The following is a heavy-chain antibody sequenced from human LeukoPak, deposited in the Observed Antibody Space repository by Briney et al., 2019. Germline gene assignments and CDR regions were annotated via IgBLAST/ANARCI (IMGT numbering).Heavy chain of an antibody. D-gene: IGHD5-24*01. J-gene: IGHJ3*02. CDR1: GGSISSSRYY. CDR2: IYYNGDT. Sequence: PSETLSLTCTVSGGSISSSRYYWGWIRQPPGKGLEWIGTIYYNGDTYYDPSLKSRVTISVDTSKIQFSLKLSSVTAADTAVYYCASPREMATIYDAFDIWGQGTMVTVSS. CDR3: ASPREMATIYDAFDI. V-gene: IGHV4-39*01.